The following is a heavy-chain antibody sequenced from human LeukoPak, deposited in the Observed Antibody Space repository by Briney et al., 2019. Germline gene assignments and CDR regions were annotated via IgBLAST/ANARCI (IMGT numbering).Heavy chain of an antibody. D-gene: IGHD3-10*01. Sequence: GGSLRLSCAASGFTFSSYGMHWVRQAPGKGLEWVSSISSSSSYIYYGDSVKGRFTISRDNAKNSLYLQMNSLRAEDTAVYYCARDLKGITMVRGVFDYWGQGTLVTVSS. J-gene: IGHJ4*02. CDR1: GFTFSSYG. CDR3: ARDLKGITMVRGVFDY. CDR2: ISSSSSYI. V-gene: IGHV3-21*01.